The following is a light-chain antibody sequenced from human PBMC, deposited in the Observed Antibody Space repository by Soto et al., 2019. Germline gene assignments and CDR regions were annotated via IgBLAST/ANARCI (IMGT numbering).Light chain of an antibody. CDR1: HSVSSN. CDR2: GAS. CDR3: QQYNNWPFT. Sequence: IVMTQSPATLSVSPGERDTLYCRASHSVSSNLAWYQQKPGQAPRLLIYGASTRATGIPARFSGSGSGTEFTLTISSLQSEDFAVYYCQQYNNWPFTFGQGTRLEIK. V-gene: IGKV3-15*01. J-gene: IGKJ5*01.